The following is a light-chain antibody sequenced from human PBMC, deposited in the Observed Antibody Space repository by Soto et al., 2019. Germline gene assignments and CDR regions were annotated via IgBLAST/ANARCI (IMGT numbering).Light chain of an antibody. V-gene: IGKV3D-20*01. J-gene: IGKJ5*01. CDR2: DAS. CDR1: AAVSSSY. Sequence: EIVLTQSPATLSFSPGERATLSCGASAAVSSSYVAWYQQKSGLVPRLLIHDASSRATGIPDRFSGSKSGTDFTLTIRSLEPEDAALYYCQQYGSSPITFGQGTRLEIK. CDR3: QQYGSSPIT.